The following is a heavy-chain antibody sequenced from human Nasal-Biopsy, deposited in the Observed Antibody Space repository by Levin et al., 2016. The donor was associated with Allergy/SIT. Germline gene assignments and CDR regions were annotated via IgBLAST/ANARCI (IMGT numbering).Heavy chain of an antibody. CDR2: MNPNSGNT. CDR3: VRSLRGASGSYYVY. J-gene: IGHJ4*02. CDR1: GYTFTIYD. Sequence: ASVKVSCKTYGYTFTIYDINWVRRAPGQGLEWMGWMNPNSGNTGYAQKFQGRVTMTRDTSISTAYMELRSLRSDDTAVYYCVRSLRGASGSYYVYWGQGTLVTVSS. V-gene: IGHV1-8*01. D-gene: IGHD3-10*01.